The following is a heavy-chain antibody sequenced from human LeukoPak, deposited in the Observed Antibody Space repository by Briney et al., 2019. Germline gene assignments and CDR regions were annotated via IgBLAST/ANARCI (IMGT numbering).Heavy chain of an antibody. Sequence: ASVKVSCKASGGTFSSYAISWVRQAPGQGLEWMGGIIPIFGTANYAQKFQGRVTITADESTSTAYMELSSLRSEDTAVYYCARGVIVVVVAARGDYYYGTDVWGQGTTVTVSS. CDR3: ARGVIVVVVAARGDYYYGTDV. J-gene: IGHJ6*02. CDR1: GGTFSSYA. V-gene: IGHV1-69*13. CDR2: IIPIFGTA. D-gene: IGHD2-15*01.